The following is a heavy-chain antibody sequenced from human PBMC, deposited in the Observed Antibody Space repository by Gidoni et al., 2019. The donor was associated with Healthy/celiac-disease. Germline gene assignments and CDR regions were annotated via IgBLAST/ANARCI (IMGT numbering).Heavy chain of an antibody. CDR3: AREGVDYWSGYYTTAGAYFDY. V-gene: IGHV3-7*01. Sequence: EVQLVESGGGLVQPGGSLRLSCAASGFTFSSYWMSWVRQAPGKGLEWVANIKQDGSEKYYLDSVKGRFTISRDNAKNSLYLQMNSLRAEDTAVYYCAREGVDYWSGYYTTAGAYFDYWGQGTLVTVSS. D-gene: IGHD3-3*01. J-gene: IGHJ4*02. CDR2: IKQDGSEK. CDR1: GFTFSSYW.